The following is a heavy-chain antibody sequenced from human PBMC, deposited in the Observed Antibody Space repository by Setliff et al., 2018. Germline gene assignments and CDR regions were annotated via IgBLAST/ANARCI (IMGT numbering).Heavy chain of an antibody. CDR1: GYIFTNHD. CDR3: ARGVGAVGDH. CDR2: MSPDSDRK. J-gene: IGHJ4*02. V-gene: IGHV1-8*01. D-gene: IGHD1-26*01. Sequence: ASVKVSCKASGYIFTNHDINWVRQAPGQGLEWMGWMSPDSDRKASAQKFQGRVTMTRNNSISTFYMELSSLRSDDTAVYYCARGVGAVGDHWGQGTLVTVSS.